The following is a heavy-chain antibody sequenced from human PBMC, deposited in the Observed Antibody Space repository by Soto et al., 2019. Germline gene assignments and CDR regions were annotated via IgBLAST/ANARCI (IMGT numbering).Heavy chain of an antibody. CDR2: INSDGSST. J-gene: IGHJ4*02. CDR1: GFTFSSYW. CDR3: VRTSLVVAAATREDY. Sequence: EVQLVESGGGLVQPGESLRLSCAASGFTFSSYWMHWVRQAPGKGLVWVSRINSDGSSTSYAGSVKGRFTISRDNAMNTLYLQMNSLRAEDTAVYYSVRTSLVVAAATREDYWGQGTLVTVSS. V-gene: IGHV3-74*01. D-gene: IGHD2-15*01.